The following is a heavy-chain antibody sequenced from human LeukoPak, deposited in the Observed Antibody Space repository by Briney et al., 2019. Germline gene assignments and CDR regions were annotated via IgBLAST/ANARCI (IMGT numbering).Heavy chain of an antibody. CDR1: GYTFTSYG. CDR2: ISAYNGNT. CDR3: ARVGYAHDYSIPGYFDY. Sequence: ASVKVSCKASGYTFTSYGINWVRQAPGQGLEWMGWISAYNGNTNYAQKFQGRVTMTTDTSTSTAYMELRSLRSDDTAVYYCARVGYAHDYSIPGYFDYWGQGTLVTVSS. D-gene: IGHD4-11*01. V-gene: IGHV1-18*01. J-gene: IGHJ4*02.